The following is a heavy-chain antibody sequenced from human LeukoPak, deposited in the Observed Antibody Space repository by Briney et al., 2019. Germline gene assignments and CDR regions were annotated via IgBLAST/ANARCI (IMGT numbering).Heavy chain of an antibody. CDR3: ARAGVAGRDY. J-gene: IGHJ4*02. D-gene: IGHD6-19*01. CDR1: GGSIGSFF. CDR2: IHYSGST. Sequence: SETLSLTCTVSGGSIGSFFWSWIRQPPGKALEWIGYIHYSGSTKYNPSLKSRVTISVDTSKNQFSLKLSSVTAADTAVYYCARAGVAGRDYWGQGTLVTVSS. V-gene: IGHV4-59*08.